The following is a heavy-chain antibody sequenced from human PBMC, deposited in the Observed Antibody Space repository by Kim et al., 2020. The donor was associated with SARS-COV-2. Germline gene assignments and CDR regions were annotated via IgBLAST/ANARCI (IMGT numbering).Heavy chain of an antibody. Sequence: DEDAVKGRITISRDKSKNTLCLQMNSLRAEDTAVYYCARVRYYYYYMDVWGKGTTVTVSS. V-gene: IGHV3-53*01. J-gene: IGHJ6*03. CDR3: ARVRYYYYYMDV.